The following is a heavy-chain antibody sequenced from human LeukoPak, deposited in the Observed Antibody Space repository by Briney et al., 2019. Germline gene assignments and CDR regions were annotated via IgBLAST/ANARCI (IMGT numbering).Heavy chain of an antibody. CDR1: GYTFTGYY. J-gene: IGHJ3*02. D-gene: IGHD3-16*01. CDR2: IIPIFGTA. Sequence: SVKVSCKASGYTFTGYYMHWVRQAPGQGLEWMGGIIPIFGTANYAQKFQGRVTITADESTSTAYMELSSLRSEDTAVYYCARDKRGYAFDIWGQGTMVTVSS. CDR3: ARDKRGYAFDI. V-gene: IGHV1-69*13.